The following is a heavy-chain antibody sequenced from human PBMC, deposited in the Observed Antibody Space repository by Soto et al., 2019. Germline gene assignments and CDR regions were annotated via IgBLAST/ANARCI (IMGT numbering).Heavy chain of an antibody. D-gene: IGHD2-15*01. V-gene: IGHV4-31*03. CDR2: IYYSGST. J-gene: IGHJ4*02. CDR3: ATYCSGGCCYLDY. CDR1: GGSISSGGYY. Sequence: QVQLQESGPGLVKPSQTLSLTCTVSGGSISSGGYYWSWIRQHPGKGLEWIGYIYYSGSTYYTQSLKSRVTISVDTSKNQFSRKLSSVTGADTAVYDCATYCSGGCCYLDYWGQGTLVTVSS.